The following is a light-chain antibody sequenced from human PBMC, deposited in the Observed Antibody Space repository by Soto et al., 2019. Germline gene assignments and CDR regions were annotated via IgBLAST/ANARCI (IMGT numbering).Light chain of an antibody. CDR1: QSVSSSY. V-gene: IGKV3-20*01. CDR3: QQYGSSLFT. Sequence: EIVLTQSPGTVSLSPGERATLSCRASQSVSSSYLAWYQQKPGQAPRLLIYGASSRATGIPDRFSGSGSGTDFTLTISRLEPEDFAAYYCQQYGSSLFTFGPGTKVDIK. CDR2: GAS. J-gene: IGKJ3*01.